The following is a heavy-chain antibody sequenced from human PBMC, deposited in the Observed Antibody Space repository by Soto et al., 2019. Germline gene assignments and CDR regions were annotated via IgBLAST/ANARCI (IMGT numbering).Heavy chain of an antibody. V-gene: IGHV4-4*02. CDR3: ARTVVAAHNWFDP. CDR2: IYHSGST. CDR1: GGSISSSNW. J-gene: IGHJ5*02. D-gene: IGHD2-15*01. Sequence: SETLSLTCAVFGGSISSSNWGSWVRQPPGKGLEWIGEIYHSGSTNYNPSLKSRVTISVDKSKNQFSLKLSSVTAADTAVYYCARTVVAAHNWFDPWGQGTLVT.